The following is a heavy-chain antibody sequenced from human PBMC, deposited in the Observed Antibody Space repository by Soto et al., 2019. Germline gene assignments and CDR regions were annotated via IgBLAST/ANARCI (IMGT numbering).Heavy chain of an antibody. Sequence: SETLSLTCAVYGGSFSGYYWSWIRQPPGKGLEWIGEINHSGSTNYNPSLKSRVTISVDTSKNQFSLKLSSVTAADTAVYYCARGRTTRLPGGFPYYMDVWGKGTTVTVSS. CDR2: INHSGST. V-gene: IGHV4-34*01. CDR1: GGSFSGYY. D-gene: IGHD1-7*01. CDR3: ARGRTTRLPGGFPYYMDV. J-gene: IGHJ6*03.